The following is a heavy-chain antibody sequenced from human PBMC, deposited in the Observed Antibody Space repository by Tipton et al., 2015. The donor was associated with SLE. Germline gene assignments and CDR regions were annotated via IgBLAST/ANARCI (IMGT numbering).Heavy chain of an antibody. CDR3: AREEAYGDYGFDY. V-gene: IGHV3-21*01. CDR1: GFTFSSYK. J-gene: IGHJ4*02. CDR2: ITTSSTYI. Sequence: SLRLSCAASGFTFSSYKMNWVRQAPGKGLEWVSSITTSSTYIYYADSVKGRFTVSRDNANNSLFLQMNSLRAEDTAVYYCAREEAYGDYGFDYWGQGTLVTVSS. D-gene: IGHD4-17*01.